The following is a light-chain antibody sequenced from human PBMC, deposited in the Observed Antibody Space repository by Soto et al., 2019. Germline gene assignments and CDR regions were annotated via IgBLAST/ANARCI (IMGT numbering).Light chain of an antibody. CDR1: QSVSSSY. J-gene: IGKJ1*01. V-gene: IGKV3-20*01. CDR2: DAS. Sequence: MGLTQSPGTLSYSPGERATLCCRPSQSVSSSYLAWYQQKPGQAPRLLIYDASSRATGIPDRFSGSGSGTDFTLTISRLEPEDFAVYSCQHYGSSPWTFGQGTKVDIK. CDR3: QHYGSSPWT.